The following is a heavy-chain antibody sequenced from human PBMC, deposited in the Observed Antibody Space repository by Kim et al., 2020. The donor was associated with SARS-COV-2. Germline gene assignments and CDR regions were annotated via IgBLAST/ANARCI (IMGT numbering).Heavy chain of an antibody. V-gene: IGHV1-69*13. CDR2: IIPIFGTA. D-gene: IGHD6-19*01. Sequence: SVKVSCKASGGTFSSYAISWVRQAPGQGLEWMGGIIPIFGTANYAQKFQGRVTITADESTSTAYMELSSLRSEDTAVYYCARSPGIAVAGTALGEFDYWGQGTLVTVSS. J-gene: IGHJ4*02. CDR3: ARSPGIAVAGTALGEFDY. CDR1: GGTFSSYA.